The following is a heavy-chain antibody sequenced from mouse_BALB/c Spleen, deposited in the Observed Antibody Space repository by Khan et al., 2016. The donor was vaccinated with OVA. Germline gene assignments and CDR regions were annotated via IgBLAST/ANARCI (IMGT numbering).Heavy chain of an antibody. CDR2: IDPYYGGT. CDR1: GYSFTDYN. CDR3: ARFGGDYEGFAY. J-gene: IGHJ3*01. D-gene: IGHD2-13*01. Sequence: EVQLQESGPELEKPGASVQISCKASGYSFTDYNMNWVKQSNGKSLEWIGNIDPYYGGTYYNQKFKGKATLTVDKSSSTAYMQLKSLTSEDSAVYYCARFGGDYEGFAYWGQGTLVTVSA. V-gene: IGHV1S135*01.